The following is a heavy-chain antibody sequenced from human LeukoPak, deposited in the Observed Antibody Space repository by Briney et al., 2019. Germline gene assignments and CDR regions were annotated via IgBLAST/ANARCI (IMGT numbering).Heavy chain of an antibody. CDR1: GGTFSSYA. J-gene: IGHJ3*01. D-gene: IGHD1-26*01. Sequence: ASVKVSCKASGGTFSSYAISWVRQAPGQGLEWMGWINPNSGGTNYAQKFQGRVTMTRDTSISTAYMELSRLRSDDTAVYYCAREEEGATSSWGQGTMVTVSS. CDR3: AREEEGATSS. CDR2: INPNSGGT. V-gene: IGHV1-2*02.